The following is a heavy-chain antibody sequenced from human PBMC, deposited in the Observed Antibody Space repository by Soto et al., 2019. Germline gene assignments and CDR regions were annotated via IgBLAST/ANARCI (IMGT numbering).Heavy chain of an antibody. Sequence: SETLSLTCTVSGGSISSYYWSWVRQPPGKGLVWIGYIYYSGSIYYNPSLKSRVTISVDTSKNQFSLKLSSVTAADTAVYYCARDSSPTIAAAGTIDYWGQGTLVTVSS. CDR1: GGSISSYY. J-gene: IGHJ4*02. CDR2: IYYSGSI. CDR3: ARDSSPTIAAAGTIDY. V-gene: IGHV4-59*12. D-gene: IGHD6-13*01.